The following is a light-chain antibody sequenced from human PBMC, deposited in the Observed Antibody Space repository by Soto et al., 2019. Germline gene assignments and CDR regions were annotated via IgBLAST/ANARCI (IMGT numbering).Light chain of an antibody. J-gene: IGKJ2*01. CDR2: DAS. CDR3: QQFGTSFPYT. V-gene: IGKV3-20*01. CDR1: QSVSSTY. Sequence: EIVLTQSPGTLSLSPGERATLTCRASQSVSSTYLAWYQQKPGQAPRLLMYDASSRASGIPDRFSGSGSGFDFSLTIIRLEPEDFAVYYCQQFGTSFPYTFGHGTKLDIK.